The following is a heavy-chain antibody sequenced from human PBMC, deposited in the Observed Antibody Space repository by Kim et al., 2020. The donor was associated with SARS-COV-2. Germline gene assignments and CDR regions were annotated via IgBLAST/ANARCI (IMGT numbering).Heavy chain of an antibody. CDR1: GFTFNTYG. Sequence: GGSLRLSCAASGFTFNTYGMHWVRQAPGKGLEWVAVISYDGGNTYYADSVKGRFTISRDNSKNTLYLQMNSLRIEDTAVYYCAKSFSGSYFGYDYWGQGTLVTVSS. CDR3: AKSFSGSYFGYDY. CDR2: ISYDGGNT. V-gene: IGHV3-30*18. D-gene: IGHD1-26*01. J-gene: IGHJ4*02.